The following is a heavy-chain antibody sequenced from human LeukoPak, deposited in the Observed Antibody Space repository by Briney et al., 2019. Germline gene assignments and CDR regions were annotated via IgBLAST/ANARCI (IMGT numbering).Heavy chain of an antibody. CDR3: ARGPRGYSYGYFDY. D-gene: IGHD5-18*01. CDR1: GGSLSGYY. V-gene: IGHV4-34*01. CDR2: INHSGST. Sequence: SETLSLTCAVYGGSLSGYYWSWIRQPPGKGLEWIGEINHSGSTNYNPSLKSRVTISVDTSKNQFSLKLSSVTAADTAVYYCARGPRGYSYGYFDYWGQGTLVTVSS. J-gene: IGHJ4*02.